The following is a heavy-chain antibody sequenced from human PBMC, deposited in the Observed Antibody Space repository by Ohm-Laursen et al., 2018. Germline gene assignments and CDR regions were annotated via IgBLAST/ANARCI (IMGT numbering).Heavy chain of an antibody. CDR1: GFTFSTYE. V-gene: IGHV3-48*03. Sequence: SLRLSCAASGFTFSTYEMNWVRQAPGKGLEWVSYINRSGTSIFYADSVKGRFTISRDNAKNTLYLQMNSLRAEDTAVYYCTRPQRDAFDIWGQGTMVTVSS. J-gene: IGHJ3*02. CDR2: INRSGTSI. CDR3: TRPQRDAFDI.